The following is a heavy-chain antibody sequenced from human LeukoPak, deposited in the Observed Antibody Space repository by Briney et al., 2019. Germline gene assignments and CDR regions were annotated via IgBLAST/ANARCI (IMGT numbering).Heavy chain of an antibody. D-gene: IGHD6-19*01. J-gene: IGHJ4*02. Sequence: GGSLRLSCAASGFTFSSYGMHWVRQAPGKGLEWVAFIRYDGSNKYYADSVKGRFTISRDNSKDTLYLQMNSLRAEDTAVYYCAKMLGWYSNGFDYWGQGTLVTVSS. V-gene: IGHV3-30*02. CDR2: IRYDGSNK. CDR1: GFTFSSYG. CDR3: AKMLGWYSNGFDY.